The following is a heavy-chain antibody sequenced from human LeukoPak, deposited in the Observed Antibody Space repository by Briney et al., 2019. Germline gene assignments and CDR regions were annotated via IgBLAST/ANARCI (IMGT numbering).Heavy chain of an antibody. CDR3: ARNRCSSTSCFRHYGMDV. CDR2: IYPGDSDT. CDR1: GYSFTSYW. D-gene: IGHD2-2*01. J-gene: IGHJ6*02. Sequence: GESLKISCKGSGYSFTSYWIGWVRQMPGKGLEWMGIIYPGDSDTRYSPSFQGQVTISADKSISTVYLQWSSLKASDAAMYYCARNRCSSTSCFRHYGMDVWGQGTTVTVSS. V-gene: IGHV5-51*01.